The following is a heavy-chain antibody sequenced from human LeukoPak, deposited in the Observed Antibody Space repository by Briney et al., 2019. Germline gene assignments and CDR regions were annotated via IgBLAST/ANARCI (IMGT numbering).Heavy chain of an antibody. CDR3: ARYLKGIAVAGTFDYYYYMDV. CDR1: GGSFSSYY. D-gene: IGHD6-19*01. V-gene: IGHV4-59*01. CDR2: IYYSGST. J-gene: IGHJ6*03. Sequence: SETLSLTCAVYGGSFSSYYWSWIRQPPGKGLEWIGYIYYSGSTNYNPSLKSRVTISVDTSKNQFSLKLSSVTAADTAVYYCARYLKGIAVAGTFDYYYYMDVWGKGTTVTVSS.